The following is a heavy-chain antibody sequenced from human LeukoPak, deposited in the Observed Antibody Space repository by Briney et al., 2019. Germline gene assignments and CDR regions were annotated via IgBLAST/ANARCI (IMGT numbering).Heavy chain of an antibody. Sequence: PSETLSLTCAVYGGSFSGYYWSWIRQPPGKGLEWIGEINHSGSTNYNPSLKSRVTISVDTSKNQFSLKLSSVTAADTAVYYCARAHILTGYHTYWFDPWGQGTLVTVSS. V-gene: IGHV4-34*01. CDR2: INHSGST. J-gene: IGHJ5*02. CDR1: GGSFSGYY. D-gene: IGHD3-9*01. CDR3: ARAHILTGYHTYWFDP.